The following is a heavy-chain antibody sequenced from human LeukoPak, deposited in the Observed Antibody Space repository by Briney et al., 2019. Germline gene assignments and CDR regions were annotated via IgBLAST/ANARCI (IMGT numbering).Heavy chain of an antibody. Sequence: SETLSLTCTVSGGSISSYYWSWIRQPPGKGLEWIGYIYYSGSTNYNPSLKSRVTISVDTSKNQFSLKLSSVTAADTAVYYCARHVQVGYYYGSGSYFPGYYFDYWGQGTLVTVSS. CDR2: IYYSGST. CDR1: GGSISSYY. D-gene: IGHD3-10*01. J-gene: IGHJ4*02. V-gene: IGHV4-59*08. CDR3: ARHVQVGYYYGSGSYFPGYYFDY.